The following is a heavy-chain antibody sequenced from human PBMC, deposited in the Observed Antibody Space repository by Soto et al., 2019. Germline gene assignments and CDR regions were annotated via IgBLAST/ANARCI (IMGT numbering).Heavy chain of an antibody. J-gene: IGHJ6*02. CDR1: GGSISSSSYY. CDR3: ARDLGPKQLVHGWYYYYGMDV. D-gene: IGHD6-6*01. CDR2: IYYSGST. Sequence: SETLSLTCTVSGGSISSSSYYWGWIRQPPGKGLEWIGSIYYSGSTYYNPSLKSRVTISVDTSKNQFSLKLSSVTAADTAVYYCARDLGPKQLVHGWYYYYGMDVWGQGTTVTVS. V-gene: IGHV4-39*02.